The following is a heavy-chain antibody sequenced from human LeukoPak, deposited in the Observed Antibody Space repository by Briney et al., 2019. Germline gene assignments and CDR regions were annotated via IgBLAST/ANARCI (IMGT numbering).Heavy chain of an antibody. J-gene: IGHJ4*02. Sequence: SVKVSCKASGGTFSSYAIGWVRQAPGQGLEWMGGIIPIFGTANYAQKFQGRVTITADESTSTAYMELSSLRSEDTAVYYCARDGVEMATIYYWGQGTLVTVSS. V-gene: IGHV1-69*13. CDR3: ARDGVEMATIYY. CDR1: GGTFSSYA. D-gene: IGHD5-24*01. CDR2: IIPIFGTA.